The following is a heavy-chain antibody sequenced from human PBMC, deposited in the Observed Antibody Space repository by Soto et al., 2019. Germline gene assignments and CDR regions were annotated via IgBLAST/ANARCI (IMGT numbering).Heavy chain of an antibody. Sequence: LRLSCAASGFTFSSYGMHWVRQAPGKGLEWVAVISYDGSNKYYADSVKGRFTISRDNSKNTLYLQMNSLRAEDTAVYYCAKGLLFLEWLLSPNGMDVWGQGTTVTVSS. CDR3: AKGLLFLEWLLSPNGMDV. CDR1: GFTFSSYG. D-gene: IGHD3-3*01. CDR2: ISYDGSNK. V-gene: IGHV3-30*18. J-gene: IGHJ6*02.